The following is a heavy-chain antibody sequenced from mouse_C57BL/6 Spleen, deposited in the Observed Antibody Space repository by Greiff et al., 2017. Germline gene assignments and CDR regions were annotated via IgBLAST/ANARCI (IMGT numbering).Heavy chain of an antibody. CDR1: GYAFSSSW. D-gene: IGHD2-13*01. J-gene: IGHJ2*01. CDR2: IYPGDGDT. Sequence: VQLQQSGPELVKPGASVKISCKASGYAFSSSWMNWVKQRPGKGLEWIGRIYPGDGDTNYNGKFKGKATLTADKSSSTAYMQLSSLTSEDSAVXFCARDYNFDYWGQGTTLTVSS. CDR3: ARDYNFDY. V-gene: IGHV1-82*01.